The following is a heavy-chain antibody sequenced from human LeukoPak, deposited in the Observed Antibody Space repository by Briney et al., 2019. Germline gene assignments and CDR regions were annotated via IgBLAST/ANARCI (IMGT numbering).Heavy chain of an antibody. CDR2: INHSGST. CDR1: GGSFSGYY. Sequence: SETLSLTCAVYGGSFSGYYWSWIRQPPGKGLEWIGEINHSGSTNYNPSLKSRVTISVDTSKNQFSLKLSSVTAADTAVYYCARGPHDYVWGSYRARFDYWGQGTLVTVSS. J-gene: IGHJ4*02. D-gene: IGHD3-16*02. CDR3: ARGPHDYVWGSYRARFDY. V-gene: IGHV4-34*01.